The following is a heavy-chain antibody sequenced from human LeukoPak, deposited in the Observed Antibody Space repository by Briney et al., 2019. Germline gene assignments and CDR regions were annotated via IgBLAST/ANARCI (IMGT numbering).Heavy chain of an antibody. CDR3: ARLGEPGDYDILTGPGDAFDI. CDR2: ISSNSCYI. CDR1: GFNFSSFY. Sequence: GSLRLFCSASGFNFSSFYKNRVRQAPRKGLGWVSSISSNSCYIYYADSVKGRFTISRDNAKNSLYLQMNSLRAEDTAVYYCARLGEPGDYDILTGPGDAFDIWGQGTMVTVSS. D-gene: IGHD3-9*01. V-gene: IGHV3-21*01. J-gene: IGHJ3*02.